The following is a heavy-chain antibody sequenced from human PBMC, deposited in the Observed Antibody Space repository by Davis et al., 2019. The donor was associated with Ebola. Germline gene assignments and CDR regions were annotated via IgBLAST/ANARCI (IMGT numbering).Heavy chain of an antibody. D-gene: IGHD5-18*01. V-gene: IGHV1-69*04. CDR1: GGTFSSYA. J-gene: IGHJ4*02. CDR3: ASPSGGQLWLRPFDY. CDR2: IIPILGIA. Sequence: SVKVSCKASGGTFSSYAISWVRQAPGQGLEWMGRIIPILGIANYAQKFQGRVTITADKSTSTAYIELSSLRSEDTAVYYCASPSGGQLWLRPFDYWGQGTLVTVSS.